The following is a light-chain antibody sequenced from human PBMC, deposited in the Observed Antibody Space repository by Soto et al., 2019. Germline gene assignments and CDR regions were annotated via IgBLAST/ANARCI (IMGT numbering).Light chain of an antibody. CDR2: DAS. V-gene: IGKV3-11*01. J-gene: IGKJ4*02. CDR3: HQRSNWPLT. CDR1: QSVNSY. Sequence: EIVLTQSPATLSLSPGERATLSCRASQSVNSYLAWYQQKPGQAPRLLIYDASNRATGIPARFSGSGSGTDFTVTISSLEPEDCAVYYCHQRSNWPLTFGVGTKVEIK.